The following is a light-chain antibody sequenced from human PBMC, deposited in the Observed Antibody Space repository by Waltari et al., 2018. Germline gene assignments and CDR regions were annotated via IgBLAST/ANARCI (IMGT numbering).Light chain of an antibody. CDR3: AAWDDSLGGPYVV. J-gene: IGLJ2*01. Sequence: QSVLTQPPSASGTPGQRVTISCSGSSSNIGGNSVNWYQHLPGTTPKLLIYSNDRRPSGVPDGFSGSKSGTSASLAISGLQSEDEADYYCAAWDDSLGGPYVVFGGGTKLTVL. CDR2: SND. CDR1: SSNIGGNS. V-gene: IGLV1-44*01.